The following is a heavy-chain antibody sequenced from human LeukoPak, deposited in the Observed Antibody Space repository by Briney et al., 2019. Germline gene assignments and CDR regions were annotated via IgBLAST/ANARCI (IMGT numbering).Heavy chain of an antibody. CDR3: AKASTRSFTSGYYGDAFDI. D-gene: IGHD3-22*01. Sequence: GGSLRLSCAASGFTFSSHWMHWVRQAPGKGLEGVSGISWNSGTIAYADSVKGRFTISRDNAKNSLYLQMNSLRAEDMALYYCAKASTRSFTSGYYGDAFDIWGQGTMVSVSS. CDR2: ISWNSGTI. V-gene: IGHV3-9*03. CDR1: GFTFSSHW. J-gene: IGHJ3*02.